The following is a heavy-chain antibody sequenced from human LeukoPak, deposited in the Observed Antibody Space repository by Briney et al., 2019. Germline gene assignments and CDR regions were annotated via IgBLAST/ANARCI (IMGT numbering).Heavy chain of an antibody. V-gene: IGHV3-23*01. CDR2: ISGSGGST. CDR1: GFTFSSYA. Sequence: GGSLRLSCAASGFTFSSYAMSWVRQAPGKGLEWVSAISGSGGSTYYADSVEGRFTISRDNSKNTLYLQMNSLRAEDTAVYYCAKEGHGGDYYYGMDVWGQGTTVTVSS. D-gene: IGHD4-17*01. CDR3: AKEGHGGDYYYGMDV. J-gene: IGHJ6*02.